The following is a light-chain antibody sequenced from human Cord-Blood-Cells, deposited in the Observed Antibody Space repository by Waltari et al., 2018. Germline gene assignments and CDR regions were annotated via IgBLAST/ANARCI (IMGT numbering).Light chain of an antibody. J-gene: IGLJ3*02. CDR1: NIGSKT. CDR3: QVWDSSSDHRV. Sequence: SFELTSAPSVSVATAKMARTPWGGNNIGSKTVHGYPQKPGQDPVLVIYSDRNRPSGIPERFSGSNPGNTATLTISRIEAGDEADYYCQVWDSSSDHRVFGGGTKLTVL. V-gene: IGLV3-12*02. CDR2: SDR.